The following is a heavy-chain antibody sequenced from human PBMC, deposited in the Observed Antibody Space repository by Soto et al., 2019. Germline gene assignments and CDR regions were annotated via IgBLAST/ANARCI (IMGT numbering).Heavy chain of an antibody. Sequence: QVQLVQSGAEVKKPGASVKVSCKASGYTFTSYDINWVRQATGQGLEWMGWMNPNSGNTGYAQKSQXXXTXXRNTTIRTAYMELSSLRSEDTAGYYCARGRTFYDGSGYYSPWGQGTLVTVSS. J-gene: IGHJ5*02. D-gene: IGHD3-22*01. V-gene: IGHV1-8*01. CDR3: ARGRTFYDGSGYYSP. CDR1: GYTFTSYD. CDR2: MNPNSGNT.